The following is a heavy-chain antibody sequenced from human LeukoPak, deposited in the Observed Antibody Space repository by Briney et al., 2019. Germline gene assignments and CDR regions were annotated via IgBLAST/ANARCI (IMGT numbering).Heavy chain of an antibody. CDR3: ARYDSSGYGFDY. Sequence: SESLSLTCAVYGGSFSGYYASWIRQPAGKWLEWIGEINHSGSTNYTPSLKSRVTISVDTSKNQFSLKLSSVPAADTAVYYCARYDSSGYGFDYWGQGTLVTVSS. CDR2: INHSGST. V-gene: IGHV4-34*01. CDR1: GGSFSGYY. D-gene: IGHD3-22*01. J-gene: IGHJ4*02.